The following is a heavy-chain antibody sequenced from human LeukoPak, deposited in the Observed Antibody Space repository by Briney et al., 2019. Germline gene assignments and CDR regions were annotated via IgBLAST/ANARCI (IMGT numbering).Heavy chain of an antibody. Sequence: PSETLSLTCNVSGGSISSSSYYYCWIRQPPGKGLEWIGSIYYSGSTYYNPSLKSRVTISVDTSKNQFSLQLSSVTAADTAVYYCQVRFDYWGQGTLVTVSS. V-gene: IGHV4-39*07. CDR1: GGSISSSSYY. J-gene: IGHJ4*02. CDR2: IYYSGST. CDR3: QVRFDY.